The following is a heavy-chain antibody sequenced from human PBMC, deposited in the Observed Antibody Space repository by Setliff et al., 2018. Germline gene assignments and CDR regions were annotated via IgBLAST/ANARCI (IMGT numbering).Heavy chain of an antibody. Sequence: GGSLRLSCAASGFSFSGSAVYWVRQASVKGLEWIGRIRGRTDNYATAYAASVRGRFTISRDDSKNTAYLQMNSLKPEDTAVYYCTFARDGYDVFDIWGQGTMVTVSS. J-gene: IGHJ3*02. CDR2: IRGRTDNYAT. CDR1: GFSFSGSA. D-gene: IGHD5-18*01. CDR3: TFARDGYDVFDI. V-gene: IGHV3-73*01.